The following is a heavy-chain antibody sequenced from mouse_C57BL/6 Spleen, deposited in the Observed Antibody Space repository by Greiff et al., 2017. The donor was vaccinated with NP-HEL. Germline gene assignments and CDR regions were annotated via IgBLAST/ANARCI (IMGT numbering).Heavy chain of an antibody. Sequence: QVQLKQSGAELVKPGASVKISCKASGYAFSSYWMNWVKQRPGKGLEWIGQIYPGDGDTNYNGKFKGKATLTADKSSSTAYMQLSSRTSEDSAVYFCARGLYYYGSSYGYFDVWGTGTTVTVSS. D-gene: IGHD1-1*01. V-gene: IGHV1-80*01. CDR2: IYPGDGDT. J-gene: IGHJ1*03. CDR1: GYAFSSYW. CDR3: ARGLYYYGSSYGYFDV.